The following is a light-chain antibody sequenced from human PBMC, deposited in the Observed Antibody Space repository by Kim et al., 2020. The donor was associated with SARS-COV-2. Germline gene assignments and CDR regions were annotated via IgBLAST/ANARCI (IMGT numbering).Light chain of an antibody. Sequence: GKPVTIACTRSTGSITTNYVQWYQQRPGSAPTSVIFDDDQRPSGVSDRLSGSIDTSSNSASLTISGLRAEDEADYYCQSYDTSIWVFGGGTKLTVL. CDR3: QSYDTSIWV. J-gene: IGLJ3*02. V-gene: IGLV6-57*03. CDR1: TGSITTNY. CDR2: DDD.